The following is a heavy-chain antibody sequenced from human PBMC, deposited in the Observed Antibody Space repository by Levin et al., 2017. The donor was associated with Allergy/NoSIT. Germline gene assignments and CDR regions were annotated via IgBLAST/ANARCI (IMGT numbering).Heavy chain of an antibody. CDR3: AKVRGYDILTGYLSPNPYYFDY. Sequence: GESLKISCAASGFTFSSYAMSWVRQAPGKGLEWVSAISGSGGSTYYADSVKGRFTISRDNSKNTLYLQMNSLRAEDTAVYYCAKVRGYDILTGYLSPNPYYFDYWGQGTLVTVSS. J-gene: IGHJ4*02. CDR1: GFTFSSYA. V-gene: IGHV3-23*01. D-gene: IGHD3-9*01. CDR2: ISGSGGST.